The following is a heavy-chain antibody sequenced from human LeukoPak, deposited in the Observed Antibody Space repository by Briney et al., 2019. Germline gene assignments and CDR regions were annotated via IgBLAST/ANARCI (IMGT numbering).Heavy chain of an antibody. CDR3: VRHGHYYGSGSYPYNWFDP. CDR2: IYPGDSDT. D-gene: IGHD3-10*01. CDR1: GYSFTSYW. J-gene: IGHJ5*02. V-gene: IGHV5-51*01. Sequence: GGSLKISCKGSGYSFTSYWIGWVRQMPGKGLEWMGIIYPGDSDTRYSPSFQGQVTISADKSISTAYLQWSSLKASDTAMYYCVRHGHYYGSGSYPYNWFDPWGQGTLVTVSS.